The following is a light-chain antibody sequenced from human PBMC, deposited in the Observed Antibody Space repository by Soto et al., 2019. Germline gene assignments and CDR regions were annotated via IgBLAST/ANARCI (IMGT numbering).Light chain of an antibody. CDR2: GAS. Sequence: EIVLTQSPGTLSLSPGERATLSCGASQSVTSNYLAWYQQKPGQAPRLLIFGASIRVTGIPARFIGSGSGTDFTLTISRLEPEDFAVYYCQHYVTSLTTFGQGTKVDIK. V-gene: IGKV3-20*01. J-gene: IGKJ1*01. CDR1: QSVTSNY. CDR3: QHYVTSLTT.